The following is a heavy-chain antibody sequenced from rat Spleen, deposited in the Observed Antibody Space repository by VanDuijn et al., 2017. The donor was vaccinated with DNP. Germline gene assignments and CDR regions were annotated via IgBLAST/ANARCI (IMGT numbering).Heavy chain of an antibody. CDR1: GYSITSNY. J-gene: IGHJ2*01. V-gene: IGHV3-1*01. CDR3: ARWSRYFDY. Sequence: EVQLQESGPGLVKPSQSLSLTCSVTGYSITSNYWAWIRKFPGNKMEWMGYINYSGNTGYNPSLKSRISITRDTSKNQFFLQLNSVTTEDTATYYCARWSRYFDYWGQGVMVTVSS. CDR2: INYSGNT.